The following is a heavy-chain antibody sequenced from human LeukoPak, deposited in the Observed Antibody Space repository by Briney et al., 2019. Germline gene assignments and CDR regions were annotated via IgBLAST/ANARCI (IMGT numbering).Heavy chain of an antibody. CDR3: ASDRVPATIYGYYYYMDV. CDR1: GYTFTNYG. J-gene: IGHJ6*03. CDR2: ISGYNGDT. Sequence: ASVKVSCKASGYTFTNYGISWVRQAPGQGLEWMGWISGYNGDTKYAQKFQGRVTMTTDTSTTTAYMELSSLRSEDTAVYYCASDRVPATIYGYYYYMDVWGKGTTVTVSS. V-gene: IGHV1-18*01. D-gene: IGHD2-2*01.